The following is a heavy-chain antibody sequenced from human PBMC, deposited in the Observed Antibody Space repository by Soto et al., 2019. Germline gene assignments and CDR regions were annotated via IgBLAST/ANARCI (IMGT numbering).Heavy chain of an antibody. V-gene: IGHV3-30*18. Sequence: QVQLVESGGGVVQPGRSLRLSCAASEFSFSSYGMHWVRQAPGKGLEWVAVISYDGSNKDYADSVKGRFTISRDNSKNALYRQMNSLRAEDTAVYYCAKERKERGRIIFGVVAKDYYGMDVWGQGATVAVSS. D-gene: IGHD3-3*01. J-gene: IGHJ6*02. CDR3: AKERKERGRIIFGVVAKDYYGMDV. CDR1: EFSFSSYG. CDR2: ISYDGSNK.